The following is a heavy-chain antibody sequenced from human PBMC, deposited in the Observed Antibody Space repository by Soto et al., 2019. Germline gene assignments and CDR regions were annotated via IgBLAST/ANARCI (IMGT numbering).Heavy chain of an antibody. CDR1: GFTLTTTDMG. D-gene: IGHD6-19*01. CDR3: AHSVAHRHQSSGYYGADC. Sequence: QITLKESGPTLVKPTQTLTLTCTFSGFTLTTTDMGVGWIRQPPGKALEWLALIYWDDDKYYNPSLKSRLIITKDPSKNQVVLTMTNMDSVDTATYYCAHSVAHRHQSSGYYGADCWGQGSLVTVSS. J-gene: IGHJ4*02. CDR2: IYWDDDK. V-gene: IGHV2-5*02.